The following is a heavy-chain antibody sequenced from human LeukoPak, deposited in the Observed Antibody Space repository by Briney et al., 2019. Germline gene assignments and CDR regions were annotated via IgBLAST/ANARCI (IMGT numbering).Heavy chain of an antibody. Sequence: SVKLSCKASGGTFTSYAISWVRQAPGQGLEWMGRIIPILGIANYAQKFQGRVTITADKSTSTAYMELRRLRSDDTAVYYCASDSWAGYYDILTGPYYFDYWGQGTLVTVSS. V-gene: IGHV1-69*04. CDR1: GGTFTSYA. CDR3: ASDSWAGYYDILTGPYYFDY. D-gene: IGHD3-9*01. J-gene: IGHJ4*02. CDR2: IIPILGIA.